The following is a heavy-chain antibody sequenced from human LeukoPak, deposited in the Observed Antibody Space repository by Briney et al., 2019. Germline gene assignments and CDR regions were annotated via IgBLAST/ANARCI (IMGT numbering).Heavy chain of an antibody. CDR2: INSDGSST. D-gene: IGHD1-7*01. CDR1: GFTFSSYW. CDR3: SNGIYRNSY. J-gene: IGHJ4*02. V-gene: IGHV3-74*01. Sequence: GGSLRLSCAASGFTFSSYWMHWVRQAPGKGLVWVSRINSDGSSTSYADSVKGRFTISRDNVKNSLFLQMNSLRAEDTAVYYCSNGIYRNSYWGQGTLVTVSS.